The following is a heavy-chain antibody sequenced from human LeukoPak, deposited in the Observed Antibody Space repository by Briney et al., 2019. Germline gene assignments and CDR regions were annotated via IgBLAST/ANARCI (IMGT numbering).Heavy chain of an antibody. CDR2: IYTRGST. J-gene: IGHJ5*02. CDR1: GASISSTY. V-gene: IGHV4-4*07. Sequence: SDTLSLTRTMSGASISSTYWSWTRQPAGEGREWMGRIYTRGSTKYNPSLKSRVTMSVDTSKNQFSLKLSSVTAADTAVYFCAREPPFYDSSGYYYVDYNWFDPWGQGTLVTVSS. D-gene: IGHD3-22*01. CDR3: AREPPFYDSSGYYYVDYNWFDP.